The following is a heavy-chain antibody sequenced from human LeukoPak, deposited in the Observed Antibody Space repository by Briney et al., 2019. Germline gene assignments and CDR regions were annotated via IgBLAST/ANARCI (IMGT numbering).Heavy chain of an antibody. CDR1: GFSFSSYR. Sequence: GGSLRLSCAASGFSFSSYRINWVRQAPGKGLECVSSVSNSGDYIHYADSVKGRFTISRDNSKNSLYLQMNSLRAEDTAVYYCARALIGYYFDYWGQGTLVTVSS. CDR2: VSNSGDYI. V-gene: IGHV3-21*06. CDR3: ARALIGYYFDY. J-gene: IGHJ4*02. D-gene: IGHD2-8*01.